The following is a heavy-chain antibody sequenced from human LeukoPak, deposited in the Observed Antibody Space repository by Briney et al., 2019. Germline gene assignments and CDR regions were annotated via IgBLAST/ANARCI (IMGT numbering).Heavy chain of an antibody. D-gene: IGHD3-16*01. CDR1: GASITSYY. V-gene: IGHV4-59*08. Sequence: PSETLSLTCTVSGASITSYYWSWIRQPPGKGLEWIGYIYYIGSTNYNPPLKSRVTMSVDTSKNQFSLRLSSLTAADKAVYYCARHGIIRRGNDAFDIWGRGTMVTVSS. CDR2: IYYIGST. J-gene: IGHJ3*02. CDR3: ARHGIIRRGNDAFDI.